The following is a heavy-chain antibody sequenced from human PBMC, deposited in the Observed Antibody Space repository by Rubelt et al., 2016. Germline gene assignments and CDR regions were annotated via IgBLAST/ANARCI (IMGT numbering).Heavy chain of an antibody. CDR2: MNPNSGNT. V-gene: IGHV1-8*01. Sequence: QVQLVQSGAEVKKPGASVKVSCKASGYTFTSYDINWVRQATGQGLEWMGWMNPNSGNTGYAQKFQGRVTMTRNTSISTAYMELSSLGSGDTAVYYCARMVNDFWSGYHNWFDPWGQGTLVTVSS. J-gene: IGHJ5*02. CDR3: ARMVNDFWSGYHNWFDP. D-gene: IGHD3-3*01. CDR1: GYTFTSYD.